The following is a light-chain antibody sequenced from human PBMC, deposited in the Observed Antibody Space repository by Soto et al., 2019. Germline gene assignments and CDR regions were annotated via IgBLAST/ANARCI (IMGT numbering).Light chain of an antibody. CDR1: SSNIGNNF. V-gene: IGLV1-51*01. CDR3: GTWDSSLSGEV. Sequence: QSALTQPPSVSAAPGQKVTISCSGGSSNIGNNFVSWYQQLPGTAPKLLIYDNNKRPSGIPDRFSGSKSGTSATLDITGLQTGDEADYYCGTWDSSLSGEVFGTGTKVTVL. J-gene: IGLJ1*01. CDR2: DNN.